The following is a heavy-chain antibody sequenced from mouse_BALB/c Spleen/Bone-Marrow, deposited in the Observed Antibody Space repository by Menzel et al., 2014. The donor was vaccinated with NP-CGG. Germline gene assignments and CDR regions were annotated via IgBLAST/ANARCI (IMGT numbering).Heavy chain of an antibody. CDR3: TTGFAY. V-gene: IGHV6-6*02. CDR2: IRLKSNNYAT. Sequence: LQQSGGGLVQPGGSMKLSCVASGFTFSNYWMNWVRQSPEKGLEWVAEIRLKSNNYATHYAESVKGRFTISRDDSKSSVYLQMNNLRAEGTGIYYCTTGFAYWGQGTLVTVSA. J-gene: IGHJ3*01. CDR1: GFTFSNYW.